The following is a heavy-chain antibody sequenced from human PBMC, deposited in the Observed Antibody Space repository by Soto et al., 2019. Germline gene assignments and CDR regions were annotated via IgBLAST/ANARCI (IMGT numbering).Heavy chain of an antibody. V-gene: IGHV1-69*01. J-gene: IGHJ4*02. Sequence: QVQLVQSGAEVKKPGSSVKVSCKASGGTFSSYAISWVRQAPGQGLEWMGGIIPIFGTANYAQKFQGRVTITADESTSTAYMELSSLRSEDPAVYYCARVQAPYSSSWYGLYFDYWGQGTLVTVSS. CDR3: ARVQAPYSSSWYGLYFDY. D-gene: IGHD6-13*01. CDR2: IIPIFGTA. CDR1: GGTFSSYA.